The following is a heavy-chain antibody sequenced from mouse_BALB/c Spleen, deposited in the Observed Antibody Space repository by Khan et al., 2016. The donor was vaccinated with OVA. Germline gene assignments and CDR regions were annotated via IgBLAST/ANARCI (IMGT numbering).Heavy chain of an antibody. CDR1: GYTFTNYT. V-gene: IGHV1-4*01. Sequence: QVQLQQSGAELARPGASVKMSCKASGYTFTNYTIHWVKQRPGQGLEWIGYINPSSGYTNYNQNFNDKATLTTDRSSSTAYLQLSRLTSDDSAVYYCGRSPIPPYHLDYWGQGTTLTVSS. CDR2: INPSSGYT. CDR3: GRSPIPPYHLDY. J-gene: IGHJ2*01.